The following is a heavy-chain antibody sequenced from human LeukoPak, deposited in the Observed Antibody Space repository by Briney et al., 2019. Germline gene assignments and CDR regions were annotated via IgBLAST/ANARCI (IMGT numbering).Heavy chain of an antibody. J-gene: IGHJ2*01. V-gene: IGHV3-74*01. Sequence: GGSLRLSCAASGFTFSSYAMSWVRQAPGKGLEWVSQIKFDGSLASYADSVKGRFTISRDNTKNTLYLQMNSLGTEDTAVYYCVTGHYDSRMYFDLWGRGTLVIVSS. D-gene: IGHD3-16*01. CDR1: GFTFSSYA. CDR3: VTGHYDSRMYFDL. CDR2: IKFDGSLA.